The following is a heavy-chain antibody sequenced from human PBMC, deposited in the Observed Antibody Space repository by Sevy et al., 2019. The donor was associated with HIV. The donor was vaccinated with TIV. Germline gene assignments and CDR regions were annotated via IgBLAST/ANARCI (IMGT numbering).Heavy chain of an antibody. CDR2: MWFDGSNK. D-gene: IGHD4-17*01. J-gene: IGHJ5*02. V-gene: IGHV3-33*08. Sequence: GGSLRLSCEASGFPFTNHGVHWVRQAPGKGLAWVALMWFDGSNKYYADSVKGRFTVSRDDSKNTLYLQMNSRRADDTAIYYCARDREFYDHGEYGPTSAPDLWGQGTLVTVSS. CDR1: GFPFTNHG. CDR3: ARDREFYDHGEYGPTSAPDL.